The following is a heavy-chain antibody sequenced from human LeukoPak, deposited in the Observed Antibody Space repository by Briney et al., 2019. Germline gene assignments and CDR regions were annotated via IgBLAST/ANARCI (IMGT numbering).Heavy chain of an antibody. D-gene: IGHD3-22*01. V-gene: IGHV3-23*01. CDR1: GFTFSSYS. Sequence: GGSLRLSCAASGFTFSSYSMNWVRQAPGKGLEWVSAISGSGGSTYYADSVKGRFTISRDNSKSTLYLQMNSLRAEDTAVYYCAKLAWYYYDSSGQYNWFDPWGQGTLVTVSS. CDR3: AKLAWYYYDSSGQYNWFDP. CDR2: ISGSGGST. J-gene: IGHJ5*02.